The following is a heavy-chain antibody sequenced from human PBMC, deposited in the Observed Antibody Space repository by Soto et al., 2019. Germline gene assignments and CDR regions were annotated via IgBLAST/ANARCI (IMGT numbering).Heavy chain of an antibody. CDR3: ARDRNAAGSDY. CDR2: IGSGSTNI. V-gene: IGHV3-11*01. J-gene: IGHJ4*02. CDR1: GFTFSDFY. D-gene: IGHD1-1*01. Sequence: PGGSLRLSCAASGFTFSDFYMSWIRQAPGKGLEWISYIGSGSTNIFYADSVKGRFTVSRDNAKNSVYLQMDSLRAEDTAVYYCARDRNAAGSDYWGQGTLVTVSS.